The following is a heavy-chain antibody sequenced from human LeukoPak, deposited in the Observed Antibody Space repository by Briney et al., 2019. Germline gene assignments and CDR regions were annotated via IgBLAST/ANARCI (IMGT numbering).Heavy chain of an antibody. V-gene: IGHV3-30-3*01. J-gene: IGHJ4*02. CDR3: ARPAGGIDY. CDR1: GFTFSSYA. Sequence: GGSLRLSCAASGFTFSSYAMHWVCQAPGKGLEWVAVISYDGSNKYYADSVKGRFTISRDNSKNTLYLQMNSLRAEDTAVYYCARPAGGIDYWGQGTLVTVSS. CDR2: ISYDGSNK.